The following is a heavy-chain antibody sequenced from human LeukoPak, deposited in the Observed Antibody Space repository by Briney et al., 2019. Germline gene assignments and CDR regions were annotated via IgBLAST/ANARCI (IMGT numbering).Heavy chain of an antibody. J-gene: IGHJ5*02. CDR2: ISTYNGNT. V-gene: IGHV1-18*01. Sequence: ASVKVSCKASGYTFTNHGITWVRQVPGQGLEGMGWISTYNGNTNYAQKPLGRVTMTTATSTSTGYMEERSLRADDTAVYYCARGAVAARLRDMAWFDPWGQGTLVTVSS. D-gene: IGHD6-6*01. CDR3: ARGAVAARLRDMAWFDP. CDR1: GYTFTNHG.